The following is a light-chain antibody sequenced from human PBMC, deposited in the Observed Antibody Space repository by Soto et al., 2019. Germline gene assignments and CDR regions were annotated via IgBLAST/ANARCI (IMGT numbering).Light chain of an antibody. CDR2: EVT. CDR3: SSYGGTPNFVV. CDR1: SSDVGAYKY. J-gene: IGLJ3*02. Sequence: QSALTQPPSASGSPGQSVTISCTGTSSDVGAYKYVSWYQQHPGKAPKLIIYEVTKRPSGVPDRFSGSKSGNTASLTVSGLQAEDEADYYCSSYGGTPNFVVFGGGTQLTVL. V-gene: IGLV2-8*01.